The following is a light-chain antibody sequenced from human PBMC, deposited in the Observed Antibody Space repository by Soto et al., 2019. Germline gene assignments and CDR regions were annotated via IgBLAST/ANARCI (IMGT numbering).Light chain of an antibody. Sequence: EIVLTQSPDTLSLSPGERATLSCRASQSVSIYLAWYQQRPGQAPRLLIYDASNRATGIPARFSGSGSGTDFILTISSLEPDDFAVYYCQQRSNWPITFGQGTRLEIK. J-gene: IGKJ5*01. CDR3: QQRSNWPIT. CDR1: QSVSIY. V-gene: IGKV3-11*01. CDR2: DAS.